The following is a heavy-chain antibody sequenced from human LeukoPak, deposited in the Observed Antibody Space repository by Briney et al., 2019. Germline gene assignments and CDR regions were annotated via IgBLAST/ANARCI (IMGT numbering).Heavy chain of an antibody. CDR3: ARDYYDSRGDY. Sequence: GGSLRLSCAASGFTFSSYSMNWVRQAPGKGPEWVSSISSSSYIYYADSVKGRFTISRDNAKNSLYLQMNSLRAEDTAVYYCARDYYDSRGDYWGQGTLVTVSS. D-gene: IGHD3-22*01. V-gene: IGHV3-21*01. CDR2: ISSSSYI. CDR1: GFTFSSYS. J-gene: IGHJ4*02.